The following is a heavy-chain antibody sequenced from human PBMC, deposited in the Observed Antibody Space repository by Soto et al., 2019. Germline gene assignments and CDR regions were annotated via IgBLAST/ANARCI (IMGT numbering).Heavy chain of an antibody. Sequence: EVQLLESGGGLVQPGGSLRLSCAASGFSLNTYAMSWVRQARGKGPEWVSTVSASGGSTYSADSVKGRFTISRDNSKNTVHLQMNSLRAEDTAVYYCAKTMGDCSGGSCYGAYSMDVWGQGITVTVSS. V-gene: IGHV3-23*01. D-gene: IGHD2-15*01. CDR1: GFSLNTYA. CDR2: VSASGGST. J-gene: IGHJ6*02. CDR3: AKTMGDCSGGSCYGAYSMDV.